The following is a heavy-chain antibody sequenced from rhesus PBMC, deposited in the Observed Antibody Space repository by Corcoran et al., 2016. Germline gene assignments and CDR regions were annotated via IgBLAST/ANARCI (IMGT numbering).Heavy chain of an antibody. Sequence: QVQLQQWGEGLVKPSETLSLTCAVYGGSISSNYWSWIRQPPGKGLEWIGRIRSGGSTNYNPSLSSRVTISIDTSKNQFSLQLSSVTAADTAVFYCARGDSHYSGLDSWGQGVVVTVSS. D-gene: IGHD4-23*01. J-gene: IGHJ6*01. CDR3: ARGDSHYSGLDS. V-gene: IGHV4-147*01. CDR1: GGSISSNY. CDR2: IRSGGST.